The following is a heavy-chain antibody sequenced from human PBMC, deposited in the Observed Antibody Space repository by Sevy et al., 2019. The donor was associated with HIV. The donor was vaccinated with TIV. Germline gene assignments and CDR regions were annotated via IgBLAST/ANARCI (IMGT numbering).Heavy chain of an antibody. D-gene: IGHD2-15*01. Sequence: GGSLRLSCAAPGFIFSGYWMTWVRQAPGKGLEWVANINPDGSEKYYVGSVKGRFTISRVNARNSLVLQMNSLRAADTAFYYRARGRYCSGGGCYIDYWGQGTLVTVSS. CDR3: ARGRYCSGGGCYIDY. V-gene: IGHV3-7*01. CDR1: GFIFSGYW. CDR2: INPDGSEK. J-gene: IGHJ4*02.